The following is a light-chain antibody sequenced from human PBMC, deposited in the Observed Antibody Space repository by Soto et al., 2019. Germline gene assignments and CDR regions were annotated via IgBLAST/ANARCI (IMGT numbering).Light chain of an antibody. Sequence: DIPMTQSPSSLSASVGDRVTITCRASQSISSYLNWYQQKPGKAPKCLIYAASTLQSGVPSRFSGSGSGTDFTLSIDSLQPEDFATYYCQQSYSSPRTFGQGTKVELK. CDR2: AAS. J-gene: IGKJ1*01. V-gene: IGKV1-39*01. CDR1: QSISSY. CDR3: QQSYSSPRT.